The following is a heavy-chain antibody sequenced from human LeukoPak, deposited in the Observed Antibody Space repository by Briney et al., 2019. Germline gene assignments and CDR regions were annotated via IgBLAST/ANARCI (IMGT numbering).Heavy chain of an antibody. CDR3: ATAGNYRFDY. V-gene: IGHV3-30-3*01. D-gene: IGHD1-7*01. J-gene: IGHJ4*02. CDR1: GFTFSSHA. Sequence: PGGSLRLSCAASGFTFSSHAMHWVRQAPGKGLEWVAIISYDGSNKYYADSVKGRFTISRDNSKNTLYLQMNSLRAEDTAVYYCATAGNYRFDYWGQGTLVTVSS. CDR2: ISYDGSNK.